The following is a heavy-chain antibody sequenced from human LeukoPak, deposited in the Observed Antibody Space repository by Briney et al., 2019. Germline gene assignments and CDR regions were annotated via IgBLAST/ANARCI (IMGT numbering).Heavy chain of an antibody. CDR3: ARQMGWVGYSSSPRGDYYYGMDV. J-gene: IGHJ6*02. D-gene: IGHD6-13*01. CDR2: IYYSGST. CDR1: GGSISSSSYY. V-gene: IGHV4-39*01. Sequence: PSETLSLNCTVSGGSISSSSYYWGWIRQPPGKGLEWIGSIYYSGSTYYNPSLKSRVTISVDTSKNQFSLKLGSVSAADTAVYYCARQMGWVGYSSSPRGDYYYGMDVWGQGTTVTVSS.